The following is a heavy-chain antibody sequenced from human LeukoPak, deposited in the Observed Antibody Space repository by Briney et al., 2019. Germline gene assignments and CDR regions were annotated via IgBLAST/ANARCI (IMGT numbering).Heavy chain of an antibody. J-gene: IGHJ5*02. D-gene: IGHD1-26*01. Sequence: GASVKVSCKASGYTFTGYYMHWVRRAPGQGLEWMGWINPNSGGTNYAQKFQGRVTMTRDTSISTAYMELSRLRSDDTAVYYCATTPYSGSYYWFDPWGQGTLVTVSS. CDR2: INPNSGGT. CDR1: GYTFTGYY. V-gene: IGHV1-2*02. CDR3: ATTPYSGSYYWFDP.